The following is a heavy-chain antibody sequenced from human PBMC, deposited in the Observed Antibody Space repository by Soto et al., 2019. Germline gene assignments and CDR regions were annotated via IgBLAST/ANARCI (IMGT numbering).Heavy chain of an antibody. CDR2: IYYSGST. J-gene: IGHJ5*02. Sequence: SETLSLTCTVSGGSISSSSYYWGWIRQPPGKGLEWIGSIYYSGSTYYNPSLKSRVTISVDTSRDQFSLKLSSVTAADTAVYYCARLRQQLVLWFDPWGQGTLVTVSS. V-gene: IGHV4-39*01. CDR3: ARLRQQLVLWFDP. D-gene: IGHD6-13*01. CDR1: GGSISSSSYY.